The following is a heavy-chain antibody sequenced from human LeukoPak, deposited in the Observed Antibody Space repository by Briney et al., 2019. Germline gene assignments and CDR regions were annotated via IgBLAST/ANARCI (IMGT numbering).Heavy chain of an antibody. V-gene: IGHV4-59*01. D-gene: IGHD3-10*01. J-gene: IGHJ4*02. CDR1: GGSISSYY. Sequence: SETLSLTCTVSGGSISSYYWSWIRQPPGKGLEWIGYIYYSGSTNYNPSLKSRVTISVDTSKNQFSLKLCSVTAADTAVYYCARGGITMVRGVSYFDYWGQGTLVTVSS. CDR2: IYYSGST. CDR3: ARGGITMVRGVSYFDY.